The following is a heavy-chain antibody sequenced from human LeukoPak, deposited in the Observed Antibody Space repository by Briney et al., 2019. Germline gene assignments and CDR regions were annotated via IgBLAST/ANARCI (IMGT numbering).Heavy chain of an antibody. CDR3: ASLTRWLQWEKGDAFDI. CDR1: GFTFSSYS. D-gene: IGHD5-24*01. CDR2: ISSSSSYI. J-gene: IGHJ3*02. Sequence: GGSLRLSCAASGFTFSSYSMNWVRQAPGKGLGWVSSISSSSSYIYYADSVKGRFTISRDNAKNSLYLQMNSLRAENTAVYYCASLTRWLQWEKGDAFDIWGQGTMVTVSS. V-gene: IGHV3-21*01.